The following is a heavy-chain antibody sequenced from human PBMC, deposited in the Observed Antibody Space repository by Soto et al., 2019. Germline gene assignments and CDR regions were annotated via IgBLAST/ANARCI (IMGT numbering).Heavy chain of an antibody. D-gene: IGHD2-21*01. CDR2: IKSKTDGGTT. CDR1: GFTFSNAW. V-gene: IGHV3-15*01. CDR3: TTDQYCGGDCYNYFDY. Sequence: PGGSLRLSCAASGFTFSNAWMSWVRQAPGKGLEWVGRIKSKTDGGTTDYAAPVKGRFTISRDDSKNTLYLQMNSLKTEDTAVNYCTTDQYCGGDCYNYFDYWGQGTLVTVSS. J-gene: IGHJ4*02.